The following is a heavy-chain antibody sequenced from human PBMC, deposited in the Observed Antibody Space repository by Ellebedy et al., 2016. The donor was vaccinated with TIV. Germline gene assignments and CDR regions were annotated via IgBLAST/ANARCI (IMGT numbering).Heavy chain of an antibody. J-gene: IGHJ4*02. CDR1: GASITTYY. CDR2: IYYSGST. CDR3: TGRVALDY. Sequence: MPSETLSLTCTVSGASITTYYWNWIRQPPGKGLEFIGNIYYSGSTTYYNPSLKSRVTVSMDASRSQFSLHLSSVTAADTAIYYCTGRVALDYWGQGTLVTVSS. V-gene: IGHV4-59*01. D-gene: IGHD1-14*01.